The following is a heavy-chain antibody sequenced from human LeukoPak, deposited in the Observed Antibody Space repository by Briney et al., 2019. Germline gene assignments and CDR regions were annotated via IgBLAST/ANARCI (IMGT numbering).Heavy chain of an antibody. CDR1: GFTFSSYG. V-gene: IGHV3-30*18. CDR3: AKDTSSGWLYGMDV. Sequence: GGSLRLSCAASGFTFSSYGMHWVRQAPGKGLEWVAVVSYDGTNKYYADSVKGRFTISRDNSKNTLYLQMSSLRAEDTAVYYGAKDTSSGWLYGMDVWGQGTTVAVSS. D-gene: IGHD6-19*01. CDR2: VSYDGTNK. J-gene: IGHJ6*02.